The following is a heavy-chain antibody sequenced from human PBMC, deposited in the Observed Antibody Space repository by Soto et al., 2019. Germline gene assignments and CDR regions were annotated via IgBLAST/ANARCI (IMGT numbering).Heavy chain of an antibody. V-gene: IGHV3-21*06. CDR3: TRDIHRTSFDL. J-gene: IGHJ4*02. Sequence: PGGSLRLSCAASGFIFRSYSMAWVRQAPGKGLEWLSYITSSSAYIYYADSVRGRFTISRDNAQNSVYLHVNNLRAEDTAVYYCTRDIHRTSFDLWGQGTLVTVSS. CDR1: GFIFRSYS. CDR2: ITSSSAYI. D-gene: IGHD2-21*01.